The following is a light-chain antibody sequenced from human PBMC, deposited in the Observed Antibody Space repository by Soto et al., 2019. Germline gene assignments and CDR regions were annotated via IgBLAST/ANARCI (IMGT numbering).Light chain of an antibody. J-gene: IGKJ4*01. CDR1: QGITTD. Sequence: DIQMTQSPSSLSASVGDRVTITCRASQGITTDLGWFQQKPGKAPRRLIYAASTVQSGVPSRFSGSGSGTEVTLTISSLQPEDFATYYCLQHNNYPLTFGGGTKVEIK. CDR3: LQHNNYPLT. V-gene: IGKV1-17*01. CDR2: AAS.